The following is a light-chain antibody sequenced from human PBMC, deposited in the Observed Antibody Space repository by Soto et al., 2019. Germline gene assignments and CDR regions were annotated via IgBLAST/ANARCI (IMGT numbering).Light chain of an antibody. Sequence: EIVLTQSPGTLSLSPGERATLSCRASQSISSSYLAWYQQKPGQAPRLLIYAASIRATGIPDRFSGSGSGTDFTLTISILEPEEFAVYYCQQYGSSAYTFGQGTQLEIK. CDR1: QSISSSY. CDR3: QQYGSSAYT. CDR2: AAS. V-gene: IGKV3-20*01. J-gene: IGKJ2*01.